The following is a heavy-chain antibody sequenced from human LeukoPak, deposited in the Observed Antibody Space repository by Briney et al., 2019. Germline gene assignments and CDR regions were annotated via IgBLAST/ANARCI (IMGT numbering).Heavy chain of an antibody. D-gene: IGHD4-17*01. CDR1: RFTFSSYW. J-gene: IGHJ4*02. CDR2: IKQDGSVK. Sequence: GGSLRLSCAASRFTFSSYWMSWVRQAPGKGLEWVANIKQDGSVKYYVDSVKGRFTISRDNAKNSLYLQMNSLRAEDTAVYYCAKNYGDFDYWGQGTLVTVSS. V-gene: IGHV3-7*01. CDR3: AKNYGDFDY.